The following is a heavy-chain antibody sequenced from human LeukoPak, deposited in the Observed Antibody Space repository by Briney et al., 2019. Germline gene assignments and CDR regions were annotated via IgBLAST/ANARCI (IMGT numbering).Heavy chain of an antibody. J-gene: IGHJ4*02. CDR1: GFTFSSYA. Sequence: GGSLRLSCAASGFTFSSYAMHWVRQAPGKGLEWVAVISYDGSNKYYADSVKGRFTISRDNSKNTLYLQMNSLRAEDTAVYYCAREERAMYYFDYWGQGTLVTVSS. V-gene: IGHV3-30-3*01. CDR3: AREERAMYYFDY. CDR2: ISYDGSNK. D-gene: IGHD1-1*01.